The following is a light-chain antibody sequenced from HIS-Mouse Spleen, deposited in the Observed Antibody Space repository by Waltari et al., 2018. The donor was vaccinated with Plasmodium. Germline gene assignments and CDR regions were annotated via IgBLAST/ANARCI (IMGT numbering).Light chain of an antibody. CDR1: QSISSY. CDR3: QQSYSTPLFT. CDR2: AAS. V-gene: IGKV1-39*01. Sequence: DIQMTQSPSSLSASVRDRVTISCRASQSISSYLNWYQQKPGKAPKLLIYAASSLQSGVPSRCRGSGSGTDFTLTISSLQPEDFATYYCQQSYSTPLFTFGPGTKVDIK. J-gene: IGKJ3*01.